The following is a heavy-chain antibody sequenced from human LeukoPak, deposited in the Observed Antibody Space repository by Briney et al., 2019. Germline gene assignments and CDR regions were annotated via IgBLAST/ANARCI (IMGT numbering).Heavy chain of an antibody. CDR2: INPHSGVT. CDR1: GFTFTDYY. CDR3: VREGITKAFDL. J-gene: IGHJ4*02. Sequence: ASVKVSCKASGFTFTDYYMHWVRLAPGQGLEWMGYINPHSGVTSFPQKFRGRVTLTTDTSISAAYMELSSLISDDTAMYYCVREGITKAFDLWGQGALVT. V-gene: IGHV1-2*02. D-gene: IGHD1-14*01.